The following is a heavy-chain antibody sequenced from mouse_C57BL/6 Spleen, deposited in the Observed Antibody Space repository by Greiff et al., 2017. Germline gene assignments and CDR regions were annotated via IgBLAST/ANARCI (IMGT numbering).Heavy chain of an antibody. CDR3: ARRGRNYAMDY. V-gene: IGHV1-4*01. J-gene: IGHJ4*01. CDR1: GYTFTSYT. CDR2: INPSSGYT. D-gene: IGHD3-3*01. Sequence: VHLVESGAELARPGASVKMSCKASGYTFTSYTMHWVKQRPGQGLEWIGYINPSSGYTKYNQKFKDKATLTADKSSSTAYMQLSSLTSEDSAVYYCARRGRNYAMDYWGQGTSVTVSS.